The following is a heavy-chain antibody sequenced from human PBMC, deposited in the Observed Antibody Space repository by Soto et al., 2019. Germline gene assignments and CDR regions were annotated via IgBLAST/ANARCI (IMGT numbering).Heavy chain of an antibody. Sequence: QVQLQESGPGLVKPSGALSLTCAVSGASIRSNNWWSWVRQPPGKGLEGIGAIFQSGSTNYNPSLKTPVTISVDNSQHQFSLKLSSVTAADTAVYYCARVYSGSYSDSWGQGTLVTVSS. CDR2: IFQSGST. CDR1: GASIRSNNW. J-gene: IGHJ4*02. CDR3: ARVYSGSYSDS. V-gene: IGHV4-4*02. D-gene: IGHD1-26*01.